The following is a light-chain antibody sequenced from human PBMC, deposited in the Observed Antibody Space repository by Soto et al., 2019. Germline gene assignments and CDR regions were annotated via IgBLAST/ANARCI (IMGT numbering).Light chain of an antibody. CDR3: NSYTSSSTYV. CDR2: DVA. Sequence: QSVLTQPASVSGSPGQSITISCTGTSSDVGGYNYVSWYQHHPGKAPKLMIYDVANRPSGVSNRFSGSKSGNTASLTISGLQAEDEADYYCNSYTSSSTYVFGTGTKLTV. V-gene: IGLV2-14*03. J-gene: IGLJ1*01. CDR1: SSDVGGYNY.